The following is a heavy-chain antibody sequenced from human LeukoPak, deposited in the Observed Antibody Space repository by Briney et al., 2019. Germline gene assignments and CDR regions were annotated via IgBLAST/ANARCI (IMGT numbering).Heavy chain of an antibody. D-gene: IGHD3-22*01. CDR2: ISYDGSNK. Sequence: GGSLRLSCAASGFTFSNNWMNWVRQAPGKGLEWVAVISYDGSNKYYADSVKGRFTISRDNSKNTLYLQMNSLRAEDTAVYYCQSDYYDSSGYPYVDYWGQGTLVTVSS. CDR3: QSDYYDSSGYPYVDY. V-gene: IGHV3-30*03. J-gene: IGHJ4*02. CDR1: GFTFSNNW.